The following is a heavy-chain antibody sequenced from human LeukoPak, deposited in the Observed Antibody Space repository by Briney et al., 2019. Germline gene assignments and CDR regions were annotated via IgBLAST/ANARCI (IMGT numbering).Heavy chain of an antibody. J-gene: IGHJ3*02. Sequence: PGGSLRLSCAASGFTFDDYGMSWVRQAPGKGLEWVSGINWNGGSTGYADSVKGRFTISRDNAKNSLYLQMNSLRAEDTALYYCARDRGYDFWSGYIIWGHGTMVTVSS. CDR2: INWNGGST. CDR1: GFTFDDYG. CDR3: ARDRGYDFWSGYII. D-gene: IGHD3-3*01. V-gene: IGHV3-20*04.